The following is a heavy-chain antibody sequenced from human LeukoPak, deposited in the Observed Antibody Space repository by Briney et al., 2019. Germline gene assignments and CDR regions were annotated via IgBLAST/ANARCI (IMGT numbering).Heavy chain of an antibody. D-gene: IGHD3-10*01. V-gene: IGHV3-74*01. Sequence: GGSLRLSCEASGFTLSNYWMYWVRQAPGKGLVWVSRITSDGSSNYADSAKGRFTISRDSAKNMLYLQMNSLRAEDTAVYYCVRGVYASGSSPWGQGTLVTVSS. CDR3: VRGVYASGSSP. CDR1: GFTLSNYW. J-gene: IGHJ5*02. CDR2: ITSDGSS.